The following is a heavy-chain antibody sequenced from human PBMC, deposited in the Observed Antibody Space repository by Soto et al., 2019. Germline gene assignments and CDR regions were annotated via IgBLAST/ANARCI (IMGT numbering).Heavy chain of an antibody. D-gene: IGHD3-3*01. V-gene: IGHV3-48*02. CDR3: ARESRFLEWLSLNWFDP. J-gene: IGHJ5*02. Sequence: GGSLRLSCTASGFTFRNYKMNWVRQAPGKGLEWVSYISISSSTIYYADSVKGRFTISRDNAKNSLYLQMNSLRDEDTAVYYCARESRFLEWLSLNWFDPWGQGTLVTVSS. CDR1: GFTFRNYK. CDR2: ISISSSTI.